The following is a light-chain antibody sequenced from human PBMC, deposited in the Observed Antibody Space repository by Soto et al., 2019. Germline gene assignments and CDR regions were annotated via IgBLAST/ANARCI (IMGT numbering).Light chain of an antibody. CDR3: QEDDNSPLT. V-gene: IGKV1-33*01. J-gene: IGKJ4*01. CDR1: QDISNY. Sequence: DIQMTQYTSSLSASVGDIVTITCEASQDISNYLNWYQQKPGKAPKLMIYDASNLETGVPSRFSGSGSGTDFTFTIISLQPEDIATYYCQEDDNSPLTFGGGTKVDIK. CDR2: DAS.